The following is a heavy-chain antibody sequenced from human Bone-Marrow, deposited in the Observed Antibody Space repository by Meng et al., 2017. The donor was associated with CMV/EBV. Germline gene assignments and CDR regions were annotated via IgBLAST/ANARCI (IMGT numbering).Heavy chain of an antibody. CDR3: ARMYYDTSGNYYFDY. CDR1: GFTFSSYA. V-gene: IGHV3-23*01. D-gene: IGHD3-22*01. CDR2: ISGSGGST. J-gene: IGHJ4*02. Sequence: GESLKISCAASGFTFSSYAMSWVRQAPGKGLEWVSTISGSGGSTYYADSVKGRFTISRDNSKNTLYLQMNSLRAEDTAVYYCARMYYDTSGNYYFDYWGQGIPVTVSS.